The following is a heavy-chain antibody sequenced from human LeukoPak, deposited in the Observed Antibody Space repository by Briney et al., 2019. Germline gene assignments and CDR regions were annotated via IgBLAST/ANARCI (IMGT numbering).Heavy chain of an antibody. J-gene: IGHJ4*02. D-gene: IGHD3-3*01. Sequence: PGGSLRLSCAASGFTFSSYAMSWVRQAPGKGLEWVSYISSSGSTIYYADSVKGRFTISRDNAKNSLYLQMNSLRAEDTAVYYCARAKFWSSHLFDYWGQGTLVTVSS. V-gene: IGHV3-48*04. CDR2: ISSSGSTI. CDR3: ARAKFWSSHLFDY. CDR1: GFTFSSYA.